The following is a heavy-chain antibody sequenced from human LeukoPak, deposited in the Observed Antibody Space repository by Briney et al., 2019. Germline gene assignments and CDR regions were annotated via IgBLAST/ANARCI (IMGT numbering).Heavy chain of an antibody. CDR2: INTNTGNP. V-gene: IGHV7-4-1*02. J-gene: IGHJ4*02. Sequence: ASVKVSCKASGYTFTSPALNWVRQAPGQGLEWMGWINTNTGNPTYAQGFTGRFVFSLDTSVSTAYLQISSLKAEDTAVYYCATDLKKGDSGCFDYWGQGTLVTVSS. CDR3: ATDLKKGDSGCFDY. CDR1: GYTFTSPA. D-gene: IGHD6-19*01.